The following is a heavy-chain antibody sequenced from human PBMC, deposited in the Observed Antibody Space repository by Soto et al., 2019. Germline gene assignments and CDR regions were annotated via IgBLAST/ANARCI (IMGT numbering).Heavy chain of an antibody. Sequence: ASVKVSCKASGYTFTSYYMHWVRQAPGQGLEWMGIINPSGGSTSYAQKFQGRVTMTRDTSTSTVYMELSSLRSEDTAVYYCARDLKDIVATTKDQTFDYWGQGTLVTVSS. V-gene: IGHV1-46*01. CDR1: GYTFTSYY. J-gene: IGHJ4*02. CDR3: ARDLKDIVATTKDQTFDY. D-gene: IGHD5-12*01. CDR2: INPSGGST.